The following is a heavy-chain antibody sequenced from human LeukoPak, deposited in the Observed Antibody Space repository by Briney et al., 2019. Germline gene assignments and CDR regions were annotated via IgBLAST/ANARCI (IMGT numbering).Heavy chain of an antibody. Sequence: PGGSLRLSCSASGFPFSDHWMNWARQAPGKGPEWVANINLGGSAKLYVDSVKGRCTISRDNAKNSPYLQMNSLRVEDTAVYYCAAWGLHNYWGQGTLVTVSS. J-gene: IGHJ4*02. D-gene: IGHD7-27*01. CDR1: GFPFSDHW. V-gene: IGHV3-7*01. CDR3: AAWGLHNY. CDR2: INLGGSAK.